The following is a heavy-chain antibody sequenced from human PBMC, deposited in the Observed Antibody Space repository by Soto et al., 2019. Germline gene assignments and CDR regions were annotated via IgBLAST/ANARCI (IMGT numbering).Heavy chain of an antibody. CDR2: INHSGST. V-gene: IGHV4-34*01. D-gene: IGHD3-9*01. CDR1: GGSFSGYY. J-gene: IGHJ5*02. CDR3: ARGGVLRYFDLRNWFDP. Sequence: QSLTCAVYGGSFSGYYWSWIRQPPGKGLEWIGEINHSGSTNYNPSLKSRVTISVDTSKNQFSLKLSSVTAADTAVYYCARGGVLRYFDLRNWFDPWGQGTLVTVSS.